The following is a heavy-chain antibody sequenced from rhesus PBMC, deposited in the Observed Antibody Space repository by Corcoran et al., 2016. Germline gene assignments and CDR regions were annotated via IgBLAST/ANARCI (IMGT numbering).Heavy chain of an antibody. J-gene: IGHJ4*01. CDR3: ASSPSGSWDYFDH. CDR2: IRSGGST. Sequence: QVQLQQWGEGLVKPSETLSLTCAVYGGSISSNYWSWIRQPPGKGLEWLGRIRSGGSTNYNPPLTSRVTISIDTSKNQFSLKLSSVTAADTAVYYCASSPSGSWDYFDHWGQGVLVTVSS. CDR1: GGSISSNY. V-gene: IGHV4-160*01. D-gene: IGHD6-25*01.